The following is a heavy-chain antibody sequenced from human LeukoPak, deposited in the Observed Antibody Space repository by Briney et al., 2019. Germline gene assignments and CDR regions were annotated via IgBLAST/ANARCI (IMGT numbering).Heavy chain of an antibody. CDR2: IIPIFGTA. D-gene: IGHD6-13*01. J-gene: IGHJ4*02. V-gene: IGHV1-69*05. CDR1: GGTFSSYA. Sequence: ASVKVSCKASGGTFSSYAISWVRQAPGQGLEWMGGIIPIFGTANYAQKFQGRVTITTDESTSTAYMELSSLRSEDTAVYYCARHGSSSSWLWPCDYWGQGTLVTVSS. CDR3: ARHGSSSSWLWPCDY.